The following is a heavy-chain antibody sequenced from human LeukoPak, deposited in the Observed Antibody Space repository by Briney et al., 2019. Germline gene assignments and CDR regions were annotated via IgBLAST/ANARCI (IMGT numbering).Heavy chain of an antibody. CDR3: AKDHGYYDSSGYYDY. V-gene: IGHV3-30*02. CDR2: IRYDGSNK. J-gene: IGHJ4*02. Sequence: GGSLRLSCAASGFTFSSCGMHWVRQAPGKGLEWVAFIRYDGSNKYYADSVKGRFTISRDNSKNTLYLQMNSLRAEDTAVYYCAKDHGYYDSSGYYDYWGQGTLVTVSS. D-gene: IGHD3-22*01. CDR1: GFTFSSCG.